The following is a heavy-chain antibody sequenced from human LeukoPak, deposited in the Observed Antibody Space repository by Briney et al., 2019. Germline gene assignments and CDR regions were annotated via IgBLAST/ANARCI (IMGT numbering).Heavy chain of an antibody. V-gene: IGHV3-11*06. J-gene: IGHJ4*02. CDR1: GFTFSDYY. CDR2: TSSSSSYT. D-gene: IGHD6-19*01. Sequence: GGSLRLSCAASGFTFSDYYMSWIRQAPGKGLEWVSYTSSSSSYTNYADSVKGRFTISRDNAKNSLYLQMNSLRAEDTAVYYCASIAVAAPQDYWGQGTLVTVSS. CDR3: ASIAVAAPQDY.